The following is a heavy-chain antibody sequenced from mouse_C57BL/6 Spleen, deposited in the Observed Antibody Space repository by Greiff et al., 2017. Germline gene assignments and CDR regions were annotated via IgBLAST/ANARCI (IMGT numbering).Heavy chain of an antibody. CDR2: ISDGGSYT. V-gene: IGHV5-4*01. Sequence: EVQRVESGGGLVKPGGSLKLSCAASGFTFSSYAMSWVRQTPEKRLEWVATISDGGSYTYYPDNVKGRFTISRDNAKNNLYLQMSHLKSEDTAMYYCARDTGNWPWFAYWGQGTLVTVSA. CDR1: GFTFSSYA. D-gene: IGHD2-1*01. CDR3: ARDTGNWPWFAY. J-gene: IGHJ3*01.